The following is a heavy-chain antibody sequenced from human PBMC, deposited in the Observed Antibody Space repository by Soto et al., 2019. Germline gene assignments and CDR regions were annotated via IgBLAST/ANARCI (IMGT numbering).Heavy chain of an antibody. Sequence: ASVKVSCKVSGYTLTELSMHWVRQAPGKGLEWMGGFDPEDGETIYAQKFQGRVTMTEDTSTDTAYMELSSLRSEDTAVYYCATGGSSGGPDAFDIWGQGTMVTVSS. CDR2: FDPEDGET. J-gene: IGHJ3*02. D-gene: IGHD6-19*01. CDR1: GYTLTELS. V-gene: IGHV1-24*01. CDR3: ATGGSSGGPDAFDI.